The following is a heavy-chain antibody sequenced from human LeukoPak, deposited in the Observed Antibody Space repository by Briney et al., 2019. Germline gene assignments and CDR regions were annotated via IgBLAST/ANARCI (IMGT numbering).Heavy chain of an antibody. CDR3: ARDLSLTGTDPPGMDV. CDR2: IYSSGST. Sequence: SETLSLTCTVSGGSISSYYWSWIRQPPGKGLEWIGYIYSSGSTNYNPSLKSRVTISVDTSKNQFSLKLSSVTAADTAVYYCARDLSLTGTDPPGMDVWGQGTTVTVSS. V-gene: IGHV4-59*01. J-gene: IGHJ6*02. CDR1: GGSISSYY. D-gene: IGHD1-20*01.